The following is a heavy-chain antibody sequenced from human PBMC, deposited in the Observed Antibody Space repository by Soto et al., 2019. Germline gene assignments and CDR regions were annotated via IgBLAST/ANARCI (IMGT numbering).Heavy chain of an antibody. CDR2: IYYSGST. V-gene: IGHV4-31*03. CDR3: ARVQRGYSGYDYVEAGIDY. Sequence: QVQLQESGPGLVKPSQTLSLTCTVSGGSISSGGYYWSWIRQHPGKGLEWIGYIYYSGSTYYNPSLQSRVTISVDTSKNQFSLKLSSVTAADTAVYYCARVQRGYSGYDYVEAGIDYWGQGTLVTVSS. CDR1: GGSISSGGYY. D-gene: IGHD5-12*01. J-gene: IGHJ4*02.